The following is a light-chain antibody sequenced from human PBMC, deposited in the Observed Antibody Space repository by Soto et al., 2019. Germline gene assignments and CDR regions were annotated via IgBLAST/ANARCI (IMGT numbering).Light chain of an antibody. CDR1: RSNIGSNN. Sequence: QSVLTQPPSASGIPGQRVTISCSGSRSNIGSNNVNWYQQLPGTAPRLLTFNNHLRPSGVPDRFSGSKSGTSASLAISGLQSEDEGDYYCAAWDDNLDGYVFGTGTKLTVL. CDR2: NNH. CDR3: AAWDDNLDGYV. J-gene: IGLJ1*01. V-gene: IGLV1-44*01.